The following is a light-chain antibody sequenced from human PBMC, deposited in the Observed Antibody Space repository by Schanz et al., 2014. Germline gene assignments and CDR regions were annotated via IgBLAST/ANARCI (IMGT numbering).Light chain of an antibody. CDR1: SSDVGGSNS. CDR2: EVS. Sequence: QSALTQPPSASGSPGQSVTISCTGTSSDVGGSNSVSWYQQLPGKAPKLVISEVSKRPSGVPDRFSGSKSGNTASLTVSGLQAEDEADYYCSSYTSSSTPGRVFGGGTKLTVL. CDR3: SSYTSSSTPGRV. V-gene: IGLV2-8*01. J-gene: IGLJ3*02.